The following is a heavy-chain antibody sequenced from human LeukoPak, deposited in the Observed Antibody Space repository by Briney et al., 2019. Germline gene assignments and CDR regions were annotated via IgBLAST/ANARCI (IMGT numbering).Heavy chain of an antibody. CDR1: GFTFSSYA. J-gene: IGHJ4*02. D-gene: IGHD3-22*01. CDR2: ISYDGSNK. V-gene: IGHV3-30-3*01. Sequence: PGGSLRLSCAASGFTFSSYAMHWVRQAPGKGLEWVAVISYDGSNKYYADSVKGRFTISRDNSKNTLYLQMNSLRAEDTAVYYCARESTYYYDSSFDYWGQGTLVTVSS. CDR3: ARESTYYYDSSFDY.